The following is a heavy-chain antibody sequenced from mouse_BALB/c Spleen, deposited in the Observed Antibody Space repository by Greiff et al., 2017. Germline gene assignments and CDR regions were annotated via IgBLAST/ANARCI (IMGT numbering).Heavy chain of an antibody. Sequence: VQLKESGAELVKPGASVKLSCTASGFNIKDTYMHWVKQRPEQGLEWIGRIDPANGNTKYDPKFQGKATITADTSSNTAYLQLSSLTSEDTAVYYCARDHYCGWDYWGQGTTLTVSS. CDR1: GFNIKDTY. CDR2: IDPANGNT. V-gene: IGHV14-3*02. D-gene: IGHD1-2*01. CDR3: ARDHYCGWDY. J-gene: IGHJ2*01.